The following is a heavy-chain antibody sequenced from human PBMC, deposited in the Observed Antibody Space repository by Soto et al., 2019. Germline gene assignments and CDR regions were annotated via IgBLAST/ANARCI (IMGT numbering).Heavy chain of an antibody. Sequence: SVKVSCKASGFTFISSAVQGVRQARGQRLEWIGWIVVGSDTRNYAQRFQERVTITRDMSTSTVYMELSSLRSEDTAVYYCAAGRAAGGTIWFDPWGQGTLVTVSS. CDR1: GFTFISSA. D-gene: IGHD6-13*01. J-gene: IGHJ5*02. V-gene: IGHV1-58*01. CDR2: IVVGSDTR. CDR3: AAGRAAGGTIWFDP.